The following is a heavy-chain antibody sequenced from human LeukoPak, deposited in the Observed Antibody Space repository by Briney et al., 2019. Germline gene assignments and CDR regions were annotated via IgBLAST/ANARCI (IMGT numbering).Heavy chain of an antibody. CDR2: INHSGST. CDR3: ARNYQGSGWSWDGNWFDP. CDR1: GGSFSGYY. D-gene: IGHD6-19*01. J-gene: IGHJ5*02. Sequence: SETLSLTCAVYGGSFSGYYWSWIRRPTWKWLEWIGEINHSGSTNYNPSLKSRVTISVDTSKNQFSLKLSSVTTADTAVYYCARNYQGSGWSWDGNWFDPWGQGTLVTVSS. V-gene: IGHV4-34*01.